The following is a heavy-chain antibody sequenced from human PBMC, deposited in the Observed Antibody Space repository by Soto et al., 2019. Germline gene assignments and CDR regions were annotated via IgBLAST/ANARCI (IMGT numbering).Heavy chain of an antibody. CDR3: ARDGYSGYDYALHHYYYYYGMDV. D-gene: IGHD5-12*01. CDR2: IYSGGST. J-gene: IGHJ6*02. V-gene: IGHV3-53*01. CDR1: GFTVSSNY. Sequence: EVQLVESGGGLIQPGGSLRLSCAASGFTVSSNYMSWVRQAPGKGLEWVSVIYSGGSTYYADSVKGRFTISRDNSKNTLYLQMNSLRAEDTAVYYCARDGYSGYDYALHHYYYYYGMDVWGQGTTVTVSS.